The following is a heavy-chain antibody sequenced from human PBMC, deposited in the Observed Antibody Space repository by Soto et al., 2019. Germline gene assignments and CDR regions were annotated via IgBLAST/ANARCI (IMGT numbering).Heavy chain of an antibody. Sequence: GGSLRLSCAASGFTFSSYGMHWVRQAPGKGLEWVAVIWYDGSNKYYADSVKGRFTISRDNSKNTLYLQMNSLRAEDTAVYYCARGFVSRIQLSHGGHDAFDIWGQGTMVTVSS. CDR3: ARGFVSRIQLSHGGHDAFDI. CDR2: IWYDGSNK. CDR1: GFTFSSYG. V-gene: IGHV3-33*01. J-gene: IGHJ3*02. D-gene: IGHD5-18*01.